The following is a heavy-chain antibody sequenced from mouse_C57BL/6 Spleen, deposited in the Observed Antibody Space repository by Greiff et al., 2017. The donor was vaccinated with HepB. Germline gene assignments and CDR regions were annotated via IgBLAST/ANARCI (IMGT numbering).Heavy chain of an antibody. V-gene: IGHV5-16*01. D-gene: IGHD4-1*01. J-gene: IGHJ2*01. Sequence: EVMLVESEGGLVQPGSSMKLSCTASGFTFSDYYMAWVRQVPEKGLEWVANINYDGSSTYYLDSLKSRFIISRDNAKNILYLQMSSLKSEDTATYYCARDGGGTNFDYWGQGTTLTVSS. CDR3: ARDGGGTNFDY. CDR1: GFTFSDYY. CDR2: INYDGSST.